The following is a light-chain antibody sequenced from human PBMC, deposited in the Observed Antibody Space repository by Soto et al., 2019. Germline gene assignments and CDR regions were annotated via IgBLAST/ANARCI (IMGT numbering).Light chain of an antibody. Sequence: DIEMTQSPSTLSASVGDGVTITCRASQSINTWLAWYQQKPGKVHKLLIYDASTLQRGGPPRFSGSGSGTDFTLTISSLQPDDFATYYHQEYNSYSRTFAQETKEDI. J-gene: IGKJ1*01. V-gene: IGKV1-5*01. CDR1: QSINTW. CDR3: QEYNSYSRT. CDR2: DAS.